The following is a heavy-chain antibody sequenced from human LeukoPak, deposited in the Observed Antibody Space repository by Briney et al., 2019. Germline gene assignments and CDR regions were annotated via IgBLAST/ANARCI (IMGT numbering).Heavy chain of an antibody. V-gene: IGHV1-2*02. CDR1: GYTFTGYY. CDR2: INPNSGGT. Sequence: ASVKVSCKASGYTFTGYYMHWVRQAPGQGLEWMGWINPNSGGTNYAQKFQGRVTMTRDTSISTAYMELSRLTSDDTAVYCCARVVVVPPNYYYYYMDVWGKGTTVTVSS. D-gene: IGHD2-2*01. J-gene: IGHJ6*03. CDR3: ARVVVVPPNYYYYYMDV.